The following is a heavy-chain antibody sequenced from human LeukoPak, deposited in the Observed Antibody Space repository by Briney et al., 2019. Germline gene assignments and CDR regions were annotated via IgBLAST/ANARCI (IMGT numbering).Heavy chain of an antibody. J-gene: IGHJ4*02. CDR1: GYTFTNYH. V-gene: IGHV1-46*01. D-gene: IGHD6-13*01. CDR3: AKENIAAAGLDY. CDR2: IDPTGGRT. Sequence: ASVKVSCKASGYTFTNYHIHWVRQAPGQGLEWMGIIDPTGGRTSYAQNLQGRVTMTRDMSTSTVYMELSSLRAEDTALYYCAKENIAAAGLDYWGQGTLVTVSS.